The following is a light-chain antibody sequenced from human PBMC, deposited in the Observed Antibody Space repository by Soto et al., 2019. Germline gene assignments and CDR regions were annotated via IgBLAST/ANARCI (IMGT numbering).Light chain of an antibody. Sequence: QSALTDPASVSGSPGQSITISCIGTSSDVGGYNYVSWYQQYQGKAPKLMIYDVSNRPSGVSNRFSGSKSGNTASLTISGLQAEDEADYYCSSYTGSSTLLFGTGTKLTVL. CDR1: SSDVGGYNY. CDR3: SSYTGSSTLL. V-gene: IGLV2-14*01. J-gene: IGLJ1*01. CDR2: DVS.